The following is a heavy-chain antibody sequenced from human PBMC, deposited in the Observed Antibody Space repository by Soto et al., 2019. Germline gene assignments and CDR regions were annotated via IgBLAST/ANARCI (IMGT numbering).Heavy chain of an antibody. CDR1: GYTFNYYG. D-gene: IGHD3-22*01. CDR2: ISAHNGDT. J-gene: IGHJ4*02. Sequence: SVKVSFKASGYTFNYYGISWLRQAPGQGLEWVGWISAHNGDTKYAQKLQGRLTLTTDTSTSTAYMELTSLTSDDAAVYYCARDWSRYFDSSGLMWFYWGQGTLVTVSS. V-gene: IGHV1-18*04. CDR3: ARDWSRYFDSSGLMWFY.